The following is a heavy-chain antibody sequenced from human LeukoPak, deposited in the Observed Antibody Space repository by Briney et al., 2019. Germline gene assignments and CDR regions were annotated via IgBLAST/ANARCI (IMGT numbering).Heavy chain of an antibody. CDR2: INHSGST. CDR3: AREFAEYYFDY. D-gene: IGHD1-14*01. CDR1: GGSFSGYY. J-gene: IGHJ4*02. V-gene: IGHV4-34*01. Sequence: SETLSLTCAVYGGSFSGYYWSWIRQPPGKGLEWIGEINHSGSTNYNPSLKSRVTISVDTSKNQFSLKLSSVTAADTAVYYCAREFAEYYFDYWGQGTLVTVSS.